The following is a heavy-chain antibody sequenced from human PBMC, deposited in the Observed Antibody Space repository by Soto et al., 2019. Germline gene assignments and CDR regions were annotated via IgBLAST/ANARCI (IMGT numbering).Heavy chain of an antibody. CDR1: DGYVRSRAHY. Sequence: SETLSLTCTVSDGYVRSRAHYWGWIRQTPGKGLDWIGNIYYSGTTSYNPSLKSRVTISVDTSKNQFSLKLTSVTAADTAVYYCARQDPLSGYGYGLGGYYFDYWGQGTLVTVSS. CDR3: ARQDPLSGYGYGLGGYYFDY. J-gene: IGHJ4*02. CDR2: IYYSGTT. V-gene: IGHV4-39*01. D-gene: IGHD5-18*01.